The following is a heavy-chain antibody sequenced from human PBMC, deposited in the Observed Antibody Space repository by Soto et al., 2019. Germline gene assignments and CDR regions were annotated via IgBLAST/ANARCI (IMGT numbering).Heavy chain of an antibody. J-gene: IGHJ5*02. CDR2: IYWSDHK. Sequence: SGPTLVNPTQTLTLTCTFSGFSLSTSGVGVGWIRQPPGKALEWLALIYWSDHKRYSPSLKSRLTITKDTSNIQVVLTMANMDPVDTATYCSAQLLTVFRRENWVDRWGQGTLVTV. D-gene: IGHD3-10*01. V-gene: IGHV2-5*01. CDR3: AQLLTVFRRENWVDR. CDR1: GFSLSTSGVG.